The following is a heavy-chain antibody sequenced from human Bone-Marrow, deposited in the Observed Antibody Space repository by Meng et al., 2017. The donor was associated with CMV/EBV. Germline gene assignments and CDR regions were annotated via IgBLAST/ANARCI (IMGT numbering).Heavy chain of an antibody. V-gene: IGHV4-39*07. Sequence: SETLSLTCTVSGGSINSHDYYWGWIRQPPGKGLEWIGSIYYSGSTYYNPSLKSRVTISVDTSKNQFSLKLSSVTAADTAVYYCARVPPGYCSSTSCLLRPYYYGMDVWGQGTTVTVSS. CDR1: GGSINSHDYY. J-gene: IGHJ6*02. CDR3: ARVPPGYCSSTSCLLRPYYYGMDV. CDR2: IYYSGST. D-gene: IGHD2-2*01.